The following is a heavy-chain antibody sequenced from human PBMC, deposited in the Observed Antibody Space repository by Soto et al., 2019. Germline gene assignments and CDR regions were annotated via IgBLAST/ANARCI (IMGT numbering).Heavy chain of an antibody. D-gene: IGHD6-19*01. Sequence: QVQLQESGPGLVKPSQTLSLTCTVSGHSISSGDYYWSWIRQHPGKGLEWIGYIYNSGSTYYNPSLKSRVTISVDTTNTQFSLKVNSVTAADTAVYFCARQYRVAGILDFWGQGTLVTVSS. V-gene: IGHV4-31*03. CDR3: ARQYRVAGILDF. J-gene: IGHJ4*02. CDR1: GHSISSGDYY. CDR2: IYNSGST.